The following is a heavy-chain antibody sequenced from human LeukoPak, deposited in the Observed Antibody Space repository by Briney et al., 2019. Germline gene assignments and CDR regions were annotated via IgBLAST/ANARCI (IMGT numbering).Heavy chain of an antibody. V-gene: IGHV2-70*11. CDR1: GFSLITSGMC. Sequence: SGPALVKPTQTLTLTCTFFGFSLITSGMCVSWIRQRPGKALEWLARIDWDEDKYYSASLKTRLTISKDTSKNQVVLTMTSMDRVDTATYFCARMRCGNYPNYFDYWGQGTLVTVSS. D-gene: IGHD1-7*01. CDR2: IDWDEDK. J-gene: IGHJ4*02. CDR3: ARMRCGNYPNYFDY.